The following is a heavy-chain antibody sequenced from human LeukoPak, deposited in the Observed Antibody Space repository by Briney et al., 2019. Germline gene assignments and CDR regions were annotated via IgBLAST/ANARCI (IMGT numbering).Heavy chain of an antibody. CDR1: GGSISSHY. V-gene: IGHV4-59*11. CDR2: IYYSGST. D-gene: IGHD3-3*01. J-gene: IGHJ6*03. Sequence: WETLSLTCTVSGGSISSHYWSWIRQPPGKGLEWIGYIYYSGSTNYNPSLKSRVTISVDTSKNQFSLKLSSVTAADTAVYYCARDRHYDFWSGYYSYYYMDVWGKGTTVTVPS. CDR3: ARDRHYDFWSGYYSYYYMDV.